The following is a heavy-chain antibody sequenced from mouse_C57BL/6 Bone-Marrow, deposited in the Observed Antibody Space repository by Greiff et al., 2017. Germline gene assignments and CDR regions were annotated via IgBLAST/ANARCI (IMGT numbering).Heavy chain of an antibody. J-gene: IGHJ3*01. Sequence: EVMLVESGGGLVKPGGSLKLSCAASGFTFSSYTMSWVRQTPEKRLEWVATISGGGGNTYYPDSVKGRFTISRDNAKNTLYLQMSSLRSEDTALYYCARHRGPTMVTTGFAYWGQGTLVTVSA. V-gene: IGHV5-9*01. CDR1: GFTFSSYT. CDR2: ISGGGGNT. D-gene: IGHD2-9*01. CDR3: ARHRGPTMVTTGFAY.